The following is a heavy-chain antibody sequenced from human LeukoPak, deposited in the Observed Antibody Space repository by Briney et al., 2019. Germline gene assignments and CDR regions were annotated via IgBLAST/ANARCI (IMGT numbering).Heavy chain of an antibody. Sequence: PGGSLRLSCAASGFTFSSYVMSWVRQAPGKGLEWVSSISGSGGSTHYSDSVKGRFTISRDNSKNTLYLQMNSLRAEDTAVYYCARRAGAYSHPYDYWGQGTLVTVSS. CDR1: GFTFSSYV. CDR2: ISGSGGST. CDR3: ARRAGAYSHPYDY. D-gene: IGHD4/OR15-4a*01. V-gene: IGHV3-23*01. J-gene: IGHJ4*02.